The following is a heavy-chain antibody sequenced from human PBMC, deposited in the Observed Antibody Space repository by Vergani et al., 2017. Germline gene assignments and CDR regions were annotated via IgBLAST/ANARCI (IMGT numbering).Heavy chain of an antibody. Sequence: EVQLVESGGGLVQPGRSLRLSCTASGFTFGDYAMSWFRQAPGKGLEWVGFIRSKAYGGTTEYAASLKGRFTSSRDNSKNTLYLQMNSMRAEDTAVYYCARGGVGRRYVDWVLYLDYWGQGTLVTVSS. CDR3: ARGGVGRRYVDWVLYLDY. V-gene: IGHV3-49*03. J-gene: IGHJ4*02. D-gene: IGHD3-9*01. CDR2: IRSKAYGGTT. CDR1: GFTFGDYA.